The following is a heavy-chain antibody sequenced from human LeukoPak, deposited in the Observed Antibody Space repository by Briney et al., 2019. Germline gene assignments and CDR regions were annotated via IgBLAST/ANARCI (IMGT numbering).Heavy chain of an antibody. CDR3: ARPSYCVADNCGYWLDP. Sequence: SVTVSCKTSGYTFTKYLIHWVRQAPGQGLEWMGTINPQGDITNYAQRFQGRITLTEDTSTSTVYMELSSLTSEDTAVYYCARPSYCVADNCGYWLDPWGPGTLVTVSS. CDR2: INPQGDIT. J-gene: IGHJ5*02. CDR1: GYTFTKYL. V-gene: IGHV1-46*01. D-gene: IGHD2-21*01.